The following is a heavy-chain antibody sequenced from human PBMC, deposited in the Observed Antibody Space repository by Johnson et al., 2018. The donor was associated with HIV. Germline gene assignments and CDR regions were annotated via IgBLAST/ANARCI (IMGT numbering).Heavy chain of an antibody. CDR1: GFTFSSYA. D-gene: IGHD3-22*01. V-gene: IGHV3-23*04. J-gene: IGHJ3*02. CDR3: AILPDYYDSSGYYHDDAFDI. CDR2: ISGSGGST. Sequence: VQLVESGGGLVQPGGSLRLSCAASGFTFSSYAMSWVRQAPGKGLEWVSAISGSGGSTYYADSVKGRFTISRDNSKNTLYLQMNSLRVEDTAVYYCAILPDYYDSSGYYHDDAFDIWGQGTMVTVSS.